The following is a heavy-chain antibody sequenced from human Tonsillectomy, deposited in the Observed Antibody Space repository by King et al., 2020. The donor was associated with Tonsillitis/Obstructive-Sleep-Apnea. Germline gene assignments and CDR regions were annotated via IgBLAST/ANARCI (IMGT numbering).Heavy chain of an antibody. J-gene: IGHJ4*02. CDR3: ARGGYSSGYGY. CDR1: GYTFTTHD. CDR2: IITNNGRT. Sequence: QLVQSGAEVIEPGASVKVSCKASGYTFTTHDITWVLQAPGQGLEWMGLIITNNGRTNYAQKLRDRVTVTTDTSTNTAYMELRSLTSDDTAVYYCARGGYSSGYGYWGQGTLVTVSS. D-gene: IGHD5-18*01. V-gene: IGHV1-18*01.